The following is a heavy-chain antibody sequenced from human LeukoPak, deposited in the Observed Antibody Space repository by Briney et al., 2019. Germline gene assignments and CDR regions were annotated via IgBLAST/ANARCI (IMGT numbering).Heavy chain of an antibody. J-gene: IGHJ4*02. V-gene: IGHV4-34*01. D-gene: IGHD3-9*01. CDR2: INHSGST. CDR3: AREDYDILTGYEQNN. Sequence: SETLSLTCAVYGGSFSGYYWSWIRQPPGKGLEWIGEINHSGSTNYNPSLKSRVTISVDTSKNQFSLKLSSVTAADTAVYYCAREDYDILTGYEQNNWGQGTLVTVSS. CDR1: GGSFSGYY.